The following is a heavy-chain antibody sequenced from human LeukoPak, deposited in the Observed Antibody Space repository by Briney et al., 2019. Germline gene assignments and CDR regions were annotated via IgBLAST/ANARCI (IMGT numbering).Heavy chain of an antibody. CDR1: GFTFSSYW. CDR2: IKQDGSEK. J-gene: IGHJ3*02. Sequence: GGSLRLSCAASGFTFSSYWMSWVRQAPGKGLEWVANIKQDGSEKYYVDSVKGRFTISRDNAKNSLYLQMNSLRAEDTAVYYCARVGWELPHAFDIWGQGTMVTVSS. D-gene: IGHD1-26*01. V-gene: IGHV3-7*01. CDR3: ARVGWELPHAFDI.